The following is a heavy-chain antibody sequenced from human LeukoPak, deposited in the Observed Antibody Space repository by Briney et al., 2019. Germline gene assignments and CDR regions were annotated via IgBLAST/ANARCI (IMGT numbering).Heavy chain of an antibody. V-gene: IGHV5-51*01. D-gene: IGHD3-22*01. CDR1: GXTFNTYW. CDR2: IYGGDSYT. Sequence: GESLKISFKGSGXTFNTYWIGWVRQMPGKGLEWMGIIYGGDSYTNYSPSFQGHVTISVDRSITTAYLQWSSLKASDTAIYYCARRRADSSGYFYGGFDPWGQGTLVTVSS. J-gene: IGHJ5*02. CDR3: ARRRADSSGYFYGGFDP.